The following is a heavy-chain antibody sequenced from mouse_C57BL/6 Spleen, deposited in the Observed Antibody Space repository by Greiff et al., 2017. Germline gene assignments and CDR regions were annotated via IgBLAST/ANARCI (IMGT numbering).Heavy chain of an antibody. V-gene: IGHV5-4*01. Sequence: EVKVVESGGGLVKPGGSLKLSCAASGFTFSSYAMSWVRQTPEKKLEWVATISDGGSYTYYPDNVKGRFTISRDNAKNNLYLQMSHLKSEDTAMYYCARDQGTGNYYAMDYWGQGTSVTVSS. CDR3: ARDQGTGNYYAMDY. J-gene: IGHJ4*01. D-gene: IGHD3-2*02. CDR1: GFTFSSYA. CDR2: ISDGGSYT.